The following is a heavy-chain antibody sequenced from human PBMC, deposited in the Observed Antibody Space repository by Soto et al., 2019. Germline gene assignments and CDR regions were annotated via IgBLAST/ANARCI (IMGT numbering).Heavy chain of an antibody. J-gene: IGHJ4*02. V-gene: IGHV4-59*01. CDR1: GGSISSYY. Sequence: SETLSLTCTFSGGSISSYYWSWIRQPPGKGLEWIGYIYYSGSTNYNPSLKSRVTISVDTSKNQFSLKLSSVTAADTAVYYCARDRGYSYGVDYWGQGTLFTVSS. D-gene: IGHD5-18*01. CDR3: ARDRGYSYGVDY. CDR2: IYYSGST.